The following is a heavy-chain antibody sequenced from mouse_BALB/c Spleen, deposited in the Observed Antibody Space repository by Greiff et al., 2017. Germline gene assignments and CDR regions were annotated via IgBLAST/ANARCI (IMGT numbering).Heavy chain of an antibody. V-gene: IGHV14-3*02. CDR3: ARTSDYFFDD. Sequence: EVQLQESGAELVKPGASVKLSCTASGFNIKDTYMHWVKQRPEQGLEWIGRIDPANGNTKYDPKFQGKATITADTSSNTAYLQLSSLTSEDTAVYYCARTSDYFFDDWGQGTTLTGSS. D-gene: IGHD2-4*01. CDR1: GFNIKDTY. J-gene: IGHJ2*01. CDR2: IDPANGNT.